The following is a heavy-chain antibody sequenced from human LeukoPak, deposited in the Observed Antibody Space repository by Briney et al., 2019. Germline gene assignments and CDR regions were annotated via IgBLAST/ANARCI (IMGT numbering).Heavy chain of an antibody. D-gene: IGHD6-19*01. V-gene: IGHV1-46*01. CDR3: ARAEAVADYYYYGMDV. J-gene: IGHJ6*02. Sequence: NPSGGSTSYAQKFQGRVTMTRDTSTSTVYMELSSLRSEDTAVYYCARAEAVADYYYYGMDVWGQGTTVTVSS. CDR2: NPSGGST.